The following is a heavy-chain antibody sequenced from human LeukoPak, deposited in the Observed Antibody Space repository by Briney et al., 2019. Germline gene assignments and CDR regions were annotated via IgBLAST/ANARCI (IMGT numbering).Heavy chain of an antibody. V-gene: IGHV1-18*01. D-gene: IGHD5-12*01. J-gene: IGHJ4*02. CDR3: ARAQPGYSGYDFVY. CDR2: ISAYNGNT. Sequence: ASVKVSCKASGCTFTSYGISWVRQAPGQGLEWMGWISAYNGNTNYAQKLQGRVTMTTDTSTSTAYMELRSLRSDDTAVYYCARAQPGYSGYDFVYWGQGTLVTVSS. CDR1: GCTFTSYG.